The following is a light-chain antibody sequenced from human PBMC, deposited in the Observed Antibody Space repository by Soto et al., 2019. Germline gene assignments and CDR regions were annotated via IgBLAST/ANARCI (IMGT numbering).Light chain of an antibody. Sequence: EIELTQSPGTLSLSAGHRSTLSCSASQSVSSSYLAWYQQKPGQAPRLLIYGASSRATGIPDRFSGSGSGTDFTLTISRLEPEDFAVYYCPQYGSSPITFGGGTKVDI. CDR2: GAS. CDR3: PQYGSSPIT. CDR1: QSVSSSY. V-gene: IGKV3-20*01. J-gene: IGKJ4*01.